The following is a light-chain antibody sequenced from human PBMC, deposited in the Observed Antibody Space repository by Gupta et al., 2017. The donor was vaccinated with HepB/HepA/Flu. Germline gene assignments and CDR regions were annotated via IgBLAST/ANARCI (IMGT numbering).Light chain of an antibody. CDR1: SGSIASNY. J-gene: IGLJ3*02. Sequence: NFMLTQPHSVSESPGKTVTIYCTRSSGSIASNYVQWYQQRPGSAPTTVIYEDNQRPSGVPDRFSGSIDSSSNSASLTISGLKTEDEADYYCQSYDSNNHWVFGGGTKLTVL. V-gene: IGLV6-57*03. CDR2: EDN. CDR3: QSYDSNNHWV.